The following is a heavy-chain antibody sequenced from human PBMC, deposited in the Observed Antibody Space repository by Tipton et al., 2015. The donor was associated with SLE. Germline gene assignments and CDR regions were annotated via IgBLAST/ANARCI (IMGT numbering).Heavy chain of an antibody. J-gene: IGHJ5*02. CDR3: ARDPLRDYGGQTAPES. CDR1: GYSISRGYY. CDR2: AYPGGTA. Sequence: TLSLTCTVSGYSISRGYYWGWIRQPPGGGLEWLGSAYPGGTAYYNPSLKSRVTVSVDTAKNQFSLKRTSVTAADTAVYYCARDPLRDYGGQTAPESWGQGTLVTVSS. V-gene: IGHV4-38-2*02. D-gene: IGHD4-23*01.